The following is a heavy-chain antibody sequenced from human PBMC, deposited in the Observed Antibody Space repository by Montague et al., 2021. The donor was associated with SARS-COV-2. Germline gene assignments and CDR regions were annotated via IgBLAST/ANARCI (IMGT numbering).Heavy chain of an antibody. Sequence: SETLSLTCASSGGPTTIHVGRSSDSQPPGRAPVGFVHMSYCAKPNSNSSNSSPVTKTVDKSKNQFSITLTSVTAADTTVYYCARFTMVVSATGAFDLWSQGTMVAVTS. V-gene: IGHV4/OR15-8*01. CDR3: ARFTMVVSATGAFDL. CDR1: GGPTTIHVG. J-gene: IGHJ3*01. D-gene: IGHD2-21*02. CDR2: MSYCAKP.